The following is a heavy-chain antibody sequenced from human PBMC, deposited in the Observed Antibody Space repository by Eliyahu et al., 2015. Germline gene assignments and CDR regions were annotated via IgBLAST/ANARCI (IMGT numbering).Heavy chain of an antibody. V-gene: IGHV1-2*04. CDR2: INPNSGGT. CDR1: GYTFXGXX. J-gene: IGHJ4*02. CDR3: ARGGGDGYNYWGGYFDY. Sequence: QVQLVQSGAEVKKPGASVKVSCKASGYTFXGXXMHWVRQAPGQGLEWMGWINPNSGGTNYAQKFQGWVTMTRDTSISTAYMELSRLRSDDTAVYYCARGGGDGYNYWGGYFDYWGQGTLVTVSS. D-gene: IGHD5-24*01.